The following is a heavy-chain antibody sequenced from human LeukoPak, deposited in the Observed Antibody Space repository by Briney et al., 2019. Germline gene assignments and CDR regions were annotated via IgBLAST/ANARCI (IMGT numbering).Heavy chain of an antibody. V-gene: IGHV1-2*02. CDR1: GYTFTSYD. J-gene: IGHJ4*02. CDR2: INPNSGGT. CDR3: ARDREGYFDWTDY. Sequence: ASVKVSCKASGYTFTSYDINWVRQAPGQGLEWMGWINPNSGGTNYAQRFQGRVTMTRDTSISTAYMELSRLRSDDTAVYYCARDREGYFDWTDYWGQGTLVTVSS. D-gene: IGHD3-9*01.